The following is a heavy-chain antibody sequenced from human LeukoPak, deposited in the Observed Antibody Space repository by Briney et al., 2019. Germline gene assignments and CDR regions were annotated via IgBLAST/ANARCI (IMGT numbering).Heavy chain of an antibody. CDR3: AKDRAYVAMVRGVLDY. V-gene: IGHV3-30*02. CDR2: IRYNGNNQ. D-gene: IGHD3-10*01. CDR1: GFTFSNYA. J-gene: IGHJ4*02. Sequence: GGSLRLSCAASGFTFSNYAMHWVRQAPGKGLEWVAFIRYNGNNQYYADSVKGRFTISRGNSKDTLYLQMNSLRADDTAVYYCAKDRAYVAMVRGVLDYWGQGTLVTVSS.